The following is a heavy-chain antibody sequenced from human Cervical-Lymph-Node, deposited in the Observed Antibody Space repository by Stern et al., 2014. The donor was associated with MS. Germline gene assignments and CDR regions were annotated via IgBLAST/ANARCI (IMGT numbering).Heavy chain of an antibody. CDR3: AREGYSSSYDAFDI. CDR2: IYHSGST. J-gene: IGHJ3*02. Sequence: QVQLQESGPGLVKPSGTLSLTCAVSGGSISSSNWWSWVRQPPGKGLEWTGEIYHSGSTNYNPSLKSRFPISVDKSKTQFSLKLSPVTAADTAVYYCAREGYSSSYDAFDIWGQGTMVTVSS. CDR1: GGSISSSNW. V-gene: IGHV4-4*02. D-gene: IGHD6-6*01.